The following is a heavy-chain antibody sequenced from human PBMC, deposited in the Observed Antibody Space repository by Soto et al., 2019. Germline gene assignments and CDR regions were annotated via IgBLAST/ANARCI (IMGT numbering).Heavy chain of an antibody. CDR2: LVPQFGTP. CDR1: RGTFNRYA. Sequence: QVQLVQSGAEVKKPGSSVKVSCLASRGTFNRYAINWVRQAPGHGLEWLGALVPQFGTPNYAQKFQDRVTIVADETTNTPSMELRGLTSDDTAVYYCARQNRDTPMVPFDVWGQGTLVTVSS. CDR3: ARQNRDTPMVPFDV. J-gene: IGHJ4*02. D-gene: IGHD5-18*01. V-gene: IGHV1-69*01.